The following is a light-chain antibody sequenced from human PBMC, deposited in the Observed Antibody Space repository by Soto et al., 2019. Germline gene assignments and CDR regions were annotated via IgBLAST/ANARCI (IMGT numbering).Light chain of an antibody. Sequence: ETVLTQSPVTLSLSPGERATLSCRASQSVSTSLAWYQQKPGQSPRLLIYDASERPPGVPARFSGSGFGTDFTLTISSLEPEAAAVYYCQQRSNWPPITFGQGTRLEIK. CDR1: QSVSTS. V-gene: IGKV3-11*01. CDR3: QQRSNWPPIT. CDR2: DAS. J-gene: IGKJ5*01.